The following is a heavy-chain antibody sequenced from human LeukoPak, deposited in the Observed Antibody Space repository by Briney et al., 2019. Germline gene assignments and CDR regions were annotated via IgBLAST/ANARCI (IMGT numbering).Heavy chain of an antibody. Sequence: PSETLSLTCAVSGGSISSSNWWSWVRQPPGKGLEWIGEIYHSGSTNYNPSLKSRVTISVDKSKNQFSLKLSSVTAADTAVYYCARIGSDMVRGVLDYWGQGTLVTVSS. V-gene: IGHV4-4*02. CDR2: IYHSGST. CDR1: GGSISSSNW. D-gene: IGHD3-10*01. CDR3: ARIGSDMVRGVLDY. J-gene: IGHJ4*02.